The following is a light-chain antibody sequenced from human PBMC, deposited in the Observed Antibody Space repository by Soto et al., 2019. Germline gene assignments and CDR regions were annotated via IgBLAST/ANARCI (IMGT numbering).Light chain of an antibody. V-gene: IGKV1-39*01. CDR1: QSISSY. Sequence: DIQMTQSPSSLSASVGDRVTITCRASQSISSYLNWYQQKPGKAPKLLIYAASSLQSGVPSRFSGSGSGTDFTLTISRQQPEDFPTYYCQQSYSTPFTFGPGTKVDIK. CDR2: AAS. J-gene: IGKJ3*01. CDR3: QQSYSTPFT.